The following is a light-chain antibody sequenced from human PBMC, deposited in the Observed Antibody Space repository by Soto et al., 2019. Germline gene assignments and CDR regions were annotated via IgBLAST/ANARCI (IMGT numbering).Light chain of an antibody. Sequence: EIVLTQSPGTVSLSPGERATLSCRASQSVSSSYLAWYQQKPGQAPRLLIYGASSRATGIPDRFSGSGSGTDFTLTISRLEPEDFAVYYCQKYGSSPPITFGQGTRLEN. J-gene: IGKJ5*01. CDR2: GAS. V-gene: IGKV3-20*01. CDR3: QKYGSSPPIT. CDR1: QSVSSSY.